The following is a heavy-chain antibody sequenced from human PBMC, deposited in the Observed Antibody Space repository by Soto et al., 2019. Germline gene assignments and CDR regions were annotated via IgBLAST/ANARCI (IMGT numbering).Heavy chain of an antibody. V-gene: IGHV3-33*01. Sequence: GALRRNGAASGGSLSIKGKHWVRQAAGKGLEWVAGIWYDGSNKYYADSVKGRFIISRDNSKNTLYLQMNSLRAEDTAVYYCARELGYCSSTSCYKGYYGMGVWAPGTTVPL. CDR3: ARELGYCSSTSCYKGYYGMGV. J-gene: IGHJ6*01. D-gene: IGHD2-2*02. CDR1: GGSLSIKG. CDR2: IWYDGSNK.